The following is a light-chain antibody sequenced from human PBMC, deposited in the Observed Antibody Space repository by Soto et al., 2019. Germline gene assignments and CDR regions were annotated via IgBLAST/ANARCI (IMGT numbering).Light chain of an antibody. CDR1: TVGDKL. Sequence: SYQLTQPPSVSVSPGLTASITCSGDTVGDKLAYWYQQKPGQSPVLVMYQDSKRPSGIPERFSGSNSGNTATLTISGTQSMDEADYYCQAWDSSTAVFGTGTKLTVL. CDR3: QAWDSSTAV. CDR2: QDS. J-gene: IGLJ1*01. V-gene: IGLV3-1*01.